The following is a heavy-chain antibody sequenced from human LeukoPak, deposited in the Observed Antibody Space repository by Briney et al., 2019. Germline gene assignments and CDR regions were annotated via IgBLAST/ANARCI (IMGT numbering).Heavy chain of an antibody. Sequence: PSETLSLTCAVYGGSFTGYYWSWIRQPPGKGLEWIGEINHSGSTNYNPSLKSRVTISVDTSKNQFSLKLTSVTAADTAVYYCATVFLQLTGVNYYDSSGYFWAFDIWGQGTMVTVSS. CDR3: ATVFLQLTGVNYYDSSGYFWAFDI. CDR1: GGSFTGYY. D-gene: IGHD3-22*01. CDR2: INHSGST. J-gene: IGHJ3*02. V-gene: IGHV4-34*01.